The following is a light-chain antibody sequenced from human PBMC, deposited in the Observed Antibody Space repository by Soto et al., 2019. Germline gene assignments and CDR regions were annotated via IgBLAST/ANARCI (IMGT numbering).Light chain of an antibody. CDR2: DAS. CDR3: QQYNSYSST. CDR1: QSISSW. J-gene: IGKJ2*02. V-gene: IGKV1-5*01. Sequence: DIQMNQSPSTLSASVGDRVTITCRASQSISSWLAWYQQKPGKAPKLLIYDASSLESGVPSRFSGSGSGTEFTLTISSLQPDDFATYYCQQYNSYSSTFGQGTKVDI.